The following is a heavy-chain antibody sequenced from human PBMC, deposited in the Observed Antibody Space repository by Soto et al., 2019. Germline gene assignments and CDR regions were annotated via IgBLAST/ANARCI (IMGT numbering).Heavy chain of an antibody. CDR3: ARVKYYDFYCEY. V-gene: IGHV4-59*01. D-gene: IGHD3-22*01. CDR2: IYYSGST. J-gene: IGHJ4*02. Sequence: SETLSLTYTVSGGSISSYYWSWIRQPPGKGLEWIGYIYYSGSTNYNPSLKSRVTISVDTSKNQFSLKLSSVTAADTAVYYCARVKYYDFYCEYWGQGTLVNVSA. CDR1: GGSISSYY.